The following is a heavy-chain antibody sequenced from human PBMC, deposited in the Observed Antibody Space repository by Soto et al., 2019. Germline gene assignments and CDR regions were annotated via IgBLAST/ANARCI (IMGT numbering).Heavy chain of an antibody. D-gene: IGHD4-17*01. V-gene: IGHV1-24*01. CDR3: ATDFGRLRWQRRPFDY. CDR1: GGTFSSYA. J-gene: IGHJ4*02. Sequence: ASVKVSCKASGGTFSSYAISWVRQAPGKGLEWMGGFDPEDGETIYAQKFQGRVTMTEDTSTDTAYMELSSLRSEDTAVYYCATDFGRLRWQRRPFDYWGQGTLVTVSS. CDR2: FDPEDGET.